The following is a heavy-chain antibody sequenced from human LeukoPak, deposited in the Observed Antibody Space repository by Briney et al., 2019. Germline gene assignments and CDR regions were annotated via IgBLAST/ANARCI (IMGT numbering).Heavy chain of an antibody. CDR2: ISGSGART. Sequence: GGSLRLSCAASGFTFTNYGVSWVRQAPGKGLEWVSGISGSGARTYYADSVKGRFTISRDTSTNTVYLQMRSLGAEDTAVYYCARDDPYYYDSSGYCDYWGQGTLVTVSS. CDR1: GFTFTNYG. J-gene: IGHJ4*02. V-gene: IGHV3-23*01. D-gene: IGHD3-22*01. CDR3: ARDDPYYYDSSGYCDY.